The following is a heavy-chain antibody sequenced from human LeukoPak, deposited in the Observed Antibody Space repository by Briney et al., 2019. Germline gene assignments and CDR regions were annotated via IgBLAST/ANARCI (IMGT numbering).Heavy chain of an antibody. Sequence: PGGSLRLSCAASGFTFSSYSMNWVRQAPGKGLEWVSSISSSSSYIYYADSVKGRFTISRDNAKNSLYLQMNSLRAEDTAVYYCARGRSRSGYYIYYYYYYMDVWGKGTTVTVSS. V-gene: IGHV3-21*01. CDR2: ISSSSSYI. CDR1: GFTFSSYS. CDR3: ARGRSRSGYYIYYYYYYMDV. J-gene: IGHJ6*03. D-gene: IGHD3-3*01.